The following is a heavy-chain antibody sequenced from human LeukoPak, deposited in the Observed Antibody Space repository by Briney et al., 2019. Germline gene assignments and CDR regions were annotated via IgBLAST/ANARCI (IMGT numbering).Heavy chain of an antibody. CDR2: IYYSGST. CDR3: ARDSSDYYVDSRWFDP. D-gene: IGHD3-9*01. V-gene: IGHV4-39*07. Sequence: SETLSLTCTVSGGSISSSSYYWGWIRQPPGKGLEWIGSIYYSGSTYYNPSLKSRVTISVDTSKNQFSLKLSSVTAADTAVYYCARDSSDYYVDSRWFDPWGQGTLVTVSS. J-gene: IGHJ5*02. CDR1: GGSISSSSYY.